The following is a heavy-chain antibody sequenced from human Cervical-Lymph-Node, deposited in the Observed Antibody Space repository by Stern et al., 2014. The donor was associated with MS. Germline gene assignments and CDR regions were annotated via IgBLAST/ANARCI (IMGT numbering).Heavy chain of an antibody. CDR3: AKDRGGSCYSAACDAFDI. CDR2: ISWNSVSI. J-gene: IGHJ3*02. CDR1: GFTFDDYA. Sequence: EVQLVQSGGGLVQPGRSLRLSCAASGFTFDDYAMHWVRQAPGKGLEWVSGISWNSVSIGYADSVKGRFTISRDNAKNSLYLQMNSLRAEDTALYYCAKDRGGSCYSAACDAFDIWGQGTMVTVSS. D-gene: IGHD2-15*01. V-gene: IGHV3-9*01.